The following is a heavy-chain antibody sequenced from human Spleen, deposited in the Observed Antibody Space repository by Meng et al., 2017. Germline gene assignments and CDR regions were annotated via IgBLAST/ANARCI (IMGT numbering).Heavy chain of an antibody. CDR1: GDSISSSDSY. D-gene: IGHD6-19*01. CDR3: VRSSAWVRTGFDP. Sequence: QPQLQESGPGLVKPSETLSLPCSVSGDSISSSDSYWGWIRQSPGKGLEWIGSIGHSGFTYYTPSLESRVTVSIGTSRNQFSLWLTSVTAADTAVYYCVRSSAWVRTGFDPWGQGTLVTVSS. CDR2: IGHSGFT. J-gene: IGHJ5*02. V-gene: IGHV4-39*01.